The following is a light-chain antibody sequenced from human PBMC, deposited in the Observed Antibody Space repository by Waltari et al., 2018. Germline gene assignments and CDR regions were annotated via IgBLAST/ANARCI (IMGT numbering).Light chain of an antibody. J-gene: IGKJ1*01. CDR2: NAS. CDR1: ESIGTS. V-gene: IGKV1-5*01. CDR3: QQYYTYSLWA. Sequence: DIQMTQSPSTLSASVGDRVTFTCRASESIGTSLAWYQQKSGKAPKLLIYNASTLEGGVPSRFSGSGSVTDFTLTISSLQPDDFATYFCQQYYTYSLWAFGQGTKVETK.